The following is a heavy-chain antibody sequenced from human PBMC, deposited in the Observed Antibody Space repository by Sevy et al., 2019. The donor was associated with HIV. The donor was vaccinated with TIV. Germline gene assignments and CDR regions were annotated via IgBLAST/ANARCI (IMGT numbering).Heavy chain of an antibody. D-gene: IGHD2-15*01. CDR3: ARDGYCSGGSCYIYYYYGMDV. V-gene: IGHV3-33*01. CDR1: GFTFSSYG. Sequence: GGSLRLSCAASGFTFSSYGMHWVRQAPGKGLEWVAVIWYDGSNKYYADSVKGRFTISRDNSKNTLFLQMNSLRAEDTAVYYCARDGYCSGGSCYIYYYYGMDVWGHGTTVTVSS. J-gene: IGHJ6*02. CDR2: IWYDGSNK.